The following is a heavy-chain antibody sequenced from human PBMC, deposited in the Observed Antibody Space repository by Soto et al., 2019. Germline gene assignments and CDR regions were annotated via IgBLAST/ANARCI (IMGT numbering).Heavy chain of an antibody. V-gene: IGHV4-59*08. D-gene: IGHD2-2*01. CDR2: IYYSGST. CDR1: GGSISSYY. J-gene: IGHJ4*02. Sequence: QVQLQESGPGLVKPSETLSLTCTVSGGSISSYYWSWIRQPPGKGLEWIGYIYYSGSTNYNPSLKSRGTISVDTSKNQSSLKLSSVTAADTAVYYCARKNCSSTSCPDDYWGQGTLVTVSS. CDR3: ARKNCSSTSCPDDY.